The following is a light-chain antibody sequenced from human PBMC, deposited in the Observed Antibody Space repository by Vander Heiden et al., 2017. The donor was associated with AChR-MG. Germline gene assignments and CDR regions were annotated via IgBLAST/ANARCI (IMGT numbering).Light chain of an antibody. Sequence: DIQMTQSPSSPSAPAGARVTITSQASQDISNYLNWYQQKPGKAPKLLVYDASNLETGVPSRFSGSGSGTDFTFTISSLQPEDIATYYCQQYDNRPPFTFGPGTKVDIK. V-gene: IGKV1-33*01. CDR2: DAS. CDR1: QDISNY. J-gene: IGKJ3*01. CDR3: QQYDNRPPFT.